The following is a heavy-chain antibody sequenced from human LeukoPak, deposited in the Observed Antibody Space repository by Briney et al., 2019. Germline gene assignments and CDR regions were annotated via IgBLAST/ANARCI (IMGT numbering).Heavy chain of an antibody. Sequence: GGSPRLSCAASGFTFSDFWMGWVHQAPGKGLEWVANINQDGSENYYVDSVKGRFTISRDNAKNSLYLQMNSLRAEDTAVYYCTKGRSNHYWGQGTLVTVST. J-gene: IGHJ4*02. CDR1: GFTFSDFW. D-gene: IGHD3-10*01. CDR2: INQDGSEN. V-gene: IGHV3-7*01. CDR3: TKGRSNHY.